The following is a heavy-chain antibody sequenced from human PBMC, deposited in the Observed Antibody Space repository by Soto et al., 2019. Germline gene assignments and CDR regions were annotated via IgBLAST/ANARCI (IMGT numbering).Heavy chain of an antibody. CDR3: AIGNPDWFDP. CDR1: GYSISSGLY. D-gene: IGHD1-1*01. Sequence: PSETLSLTCAVSGYSISSGLYWGWIRQPPGEGLEWIGTIYRGGITYYNPSLKSRVTISIDTSKNHFSLRLSSVTATDTAVYFCAIGNPDWFDPWGQGTLVTVSP. V-gene: IGHV4-38-2*01. J-gene: IGHJ5*02. CDR2: IYRGGIT.